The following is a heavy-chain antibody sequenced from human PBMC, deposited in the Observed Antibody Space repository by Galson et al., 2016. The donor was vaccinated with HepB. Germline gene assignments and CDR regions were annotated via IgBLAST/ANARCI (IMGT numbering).Heavy chain of an antibody. CDR3: ARDPGEVATRPSYFDS. V-gene: IGHV4-39*07. CDR1: GGSINSGNYS. D-gene: IGHD6-6*01. J-gene: IGHJ4*02. Sequence: SETLSLTCTVSGGSINSGNYSWSWIRQHPGKRLEWIGSIHYSGSTNYNPSLKSRVTISVDTSNNQFSLKLSSVTAADTAVYYCARDPGEVATRPSYFDSWGQGALVTVSS. CDR2: IHYSGST.